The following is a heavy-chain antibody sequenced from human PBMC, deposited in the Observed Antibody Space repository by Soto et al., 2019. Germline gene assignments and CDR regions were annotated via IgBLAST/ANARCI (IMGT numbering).Heavy chain of an antibody. J-gene: IGHJ5*02. V-gene: IGHV4-39*01. CDR1: GGSISSSSYY. CDR2: IYYSGTT. Sequence: QLQLQESGPGLVKPSETLSLTCTVSGGSISSSSYYWGWIRQPPGKGLEWIGTIYYSGTTDYNPSLRSRVIISLETSKNQFSLKLTSVTTADTAVYYCARSIWVVGDFRIGWLDPWGQGTLVTVSS. D-gene: IGHD3-10*01. CDR3: ARSIWVVGDFRIGWLDP.